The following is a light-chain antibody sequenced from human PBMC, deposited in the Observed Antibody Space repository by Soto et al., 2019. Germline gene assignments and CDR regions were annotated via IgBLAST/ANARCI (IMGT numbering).Light chain of an antibody. CDR3: QQRHNWLT. Sequence: DIVLTHSPATLSLSSGERAILSCRASQSVSSSLAWYQQKPGQAPRLLIFDASSRASGIPARFSGSGSGTDFTRTISSREPEDFAIYYCQQRHNWLTFGGGTKVEVK. V-gene: IGKV3-11*01. CDR1: QSVSSS. J-gene: IGKJ4*01. CDR2: DAS.